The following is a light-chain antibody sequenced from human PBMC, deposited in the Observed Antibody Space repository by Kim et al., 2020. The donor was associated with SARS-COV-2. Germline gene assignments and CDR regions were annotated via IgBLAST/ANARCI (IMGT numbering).Light chain of an antibody. Sequence: EIVLTQSPGPLSLSPGERATLSCRASLSVGTYLAWYQHKPGQAPRLVIYGASRRATGIPDRFSGSGSGTDFTLTISRLEPEDFAVFYCQQYHYSPGTFGQGTKVDIK. J-gene: IGKJ1*01. V-gene: IGKV3-20*01. CDR1: LSVGTY. CDR3: QQYHYSPGT. CDR2: GAS.